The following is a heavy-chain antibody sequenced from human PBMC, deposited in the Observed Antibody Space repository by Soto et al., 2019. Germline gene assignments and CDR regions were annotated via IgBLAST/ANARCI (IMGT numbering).Heavy chain of an antibody. CDR3: ARDLGYYDSSGYFDY. Sequence: QVQLVESGGGLVKHGGSLRLSCAASGFTFSDYYMSWIRQAPGKGLEWVSYISSSDSIIYYADSVKCRFTISRDNAKNSLYLQMNSLRAEDTAVYYCARDLGYYDSSGYFDYWGQGTLVTVSS. J-gene: IGHJ4*02. CDR1: GFTFSDYY. CDR2: ISSSDSII. D-gene: IGHD3-22*01. V-gene: IGHV3-11*01.